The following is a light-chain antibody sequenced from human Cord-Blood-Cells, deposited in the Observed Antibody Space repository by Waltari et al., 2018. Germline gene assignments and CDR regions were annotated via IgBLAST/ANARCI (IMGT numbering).Light chain of an antibody. J-gene: IGLJ3*02. Sequence: QAGLTQPPSVSKGLRQTATLTCTGNSNNVGNQGAAWLQQHQGQPPKLLSYRNNNRPSGISERLSASRSGNTASLTITGLQPEDEADYCCSAWDSSLSAWVFGGGTKLTVL. CDR3: SAWDSSLSAWV. CDR1: SNNVGNQG. CDR2: RNN. V-gene: IGLV10-54*01.